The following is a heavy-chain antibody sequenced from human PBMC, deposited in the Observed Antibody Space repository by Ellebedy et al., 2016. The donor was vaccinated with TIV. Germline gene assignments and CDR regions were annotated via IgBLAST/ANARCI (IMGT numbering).Heavy chain of an antibody. CDR2: ISWNSGSI. Sequence: SLKISCAASGFTFDDYAMHWVRQAPGKGLEWVSGISWNSGSIGYADSVKGRFTISRDNAKNPLYLQMNSLRAEDTALYYCAKDLRIAAAGTGFDYWGQGTLVTVSS. V-gene: IGHV3-9*01. J-gene: IGHJ4*02. CDR1: GFTFDDYA. CDR3: AKDLRIAAAGTGFDY. D-gene: IGHD6-13*01.